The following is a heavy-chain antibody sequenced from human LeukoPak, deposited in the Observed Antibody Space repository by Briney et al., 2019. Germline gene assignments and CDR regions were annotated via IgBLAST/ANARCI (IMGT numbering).Heavy chain of an antibody. CDR2: IKGDGSEK. Sequence: GGSLRLSCAASGFTFSSYWMSWVRLAPGKGLEWVANIKGDGSEKWYADSVKGRFTISRDNAQNSVHLQMNSLRAEDTAVYHCARDIGGGSYYMDVWGKGTTVIVSS. D-gene: IGHD2-15*01. V-gene: IGHV3-7*01. CDR1: GFTFSSYW. CDR3: ARDIGGGSYYMDV. J-gene: IGHJ6*03.